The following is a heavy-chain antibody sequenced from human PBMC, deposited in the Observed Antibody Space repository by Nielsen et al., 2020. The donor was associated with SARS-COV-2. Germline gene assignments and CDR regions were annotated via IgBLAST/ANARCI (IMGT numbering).Heavy chain of an antibody. Sequence: ASVKVSCKVSGYTLTELSMHWVRQAPGKGLEWMGWMNPNSGNTGYAQKFQGRVTMTRNTSISTAYMELSSLRSEDTAVYYCARYRAAAAGRTSRGGMDVWGQGTTVTVSS. CDR2: MNPNSGNT. CDR3: ARYRAAAAGRTSRGGMDV. V-gene: IGHV1-8*01. D-gene: IGHD6-13*01. J-gene: IGHJ6*02. CDR1: GYTLTELS.